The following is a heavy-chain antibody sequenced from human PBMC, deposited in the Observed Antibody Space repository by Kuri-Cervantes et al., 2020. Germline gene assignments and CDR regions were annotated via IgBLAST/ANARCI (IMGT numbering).Heavy chain of an antibody. CDR1: GGSFSGYY. Sequence: GSLRLSCAVYGGSFSGYYWSWIRQPPGKGLEWIGEINHSGSTNYNPSLKSRVTISVNTSKNQFSLKLSSVTAVDTAVYYCARSPDCSGGSCYSDYYYYYYMDVWGKGTTVTVSS. CDR2: INHSGST. CDR3: ARSPDCSGGSCYSDYYYYYYMDV. V-gene: IGHV4-34*01. J-gene: IGHJ6*03. D-gene: IGHD2-15*01.